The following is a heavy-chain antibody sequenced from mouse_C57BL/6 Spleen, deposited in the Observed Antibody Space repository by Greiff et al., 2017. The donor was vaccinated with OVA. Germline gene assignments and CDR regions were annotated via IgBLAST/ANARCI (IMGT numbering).Heavy chain of an antibody. Sequence: VQLQQSGPELVKPGASVKMSCKASGYTFTDYNMHWVKQSHGKSLEWIGYINPNNGGTSYNQKFKGKATLTVNKSSSTAYMELRSLTSEDSAVYYCARQPWGGGYAMDYWGQGTSVTVSS. D-gene: IGHD6-1*01. CDR3: ARQPWGGGYAMDY. CDR1: GYTFTDYN. CDR2: INPNNGGT. J-gene: IGHJ4*01. V-gene: IGHV1-22*01.